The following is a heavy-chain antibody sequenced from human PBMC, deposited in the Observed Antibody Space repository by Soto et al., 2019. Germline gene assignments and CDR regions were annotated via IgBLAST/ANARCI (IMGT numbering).Heavy chain of an antibody. CDR2: IIPIFGTA. D-gene: IGHD3-3*01. CDR3: ARGLGQSSDLYYYYYGMDV. CDR1: GGTFSSYA. V-gene: IGHV1-69*13. J-gene: IGHJ6*02. Sequence: SVKVSCKASGGTFSSYAISWVRQAPGQGLEWMGGIIPIFGTANYAQKFQGRVTITADESTSTAYMELSSLRSEDTAVYYCARGLGQSSDLYYYYYGMDVWGRGTTVTVSS.